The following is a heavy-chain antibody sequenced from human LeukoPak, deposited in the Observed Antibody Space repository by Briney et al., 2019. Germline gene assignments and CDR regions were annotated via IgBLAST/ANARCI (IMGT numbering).Heavy chain of an antibody. CDR2: GHYSGSI. CDR3: ASSTFYSDTKGGMLDFDY. Sequence: SETLSLTCTVFSDSMRNHYWSWIRQPPGKGLEWIGYGHYSGSINYVASLKSRVTISVDTSRKQFSQQLTSVTAADTAVYYCASSTFYSDTKGGMLDFDYWGRGTLVTVSS. CDR1: SDSMRNHY. V-gene: IGHV4-59*08. J-gene: IGHJ4*02. D-gene: IGHD3-22*01.